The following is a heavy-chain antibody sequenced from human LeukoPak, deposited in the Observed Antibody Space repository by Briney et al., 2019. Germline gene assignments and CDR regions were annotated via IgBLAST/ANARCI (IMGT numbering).Heavy chain of an antibody. CDR3: AKQGYCSGGSCPKYYGMDV. CDR1: GGSISSYY. D-gene: IGHD2-15*01. V-gene: IGHV4-59*08. J-gene: IGHJ6*02. Sequence: SETLSLTCTVSGGSISSYYWSWIRQPPGKGLEWIGYIYYSGSTNYNPSLKSRVTISVDTSKNQFSLKLSSVTAADTAVYYCAKQGYCSGGSCPKYYGMDVWGQGTTVTVSS. CDR2: IYYSGST.